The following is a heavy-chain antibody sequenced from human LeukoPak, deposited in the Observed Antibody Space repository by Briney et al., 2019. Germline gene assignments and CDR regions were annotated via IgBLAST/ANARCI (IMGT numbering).Heavy chain of an antibody. Sequence: GRSLRLSCAASGFTFSSYSMNWVRQAPGKGLEWVSSISSSSSYIYYADSVKGRFTISRDNAKNSLYLQMNSLRAEDTAVYYCARDTDCSSTSCYVNALDYWGQGTLVTVSS. J-gene: IGHJ4*02. V-gene: IGHV3-21*01. CDR3: ARDTDCSSTSCYVNALDY. CDR1: GFTFSSYS. CDR2: ISSSSSYI. D-gene: IGHD2-2*01.